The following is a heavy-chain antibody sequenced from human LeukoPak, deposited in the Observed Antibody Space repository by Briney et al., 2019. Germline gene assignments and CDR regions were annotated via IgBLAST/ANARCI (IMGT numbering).Heavy chain of an antibody. J-gene: IGHJ6*02. D-gene: IGHD3-10*01. V-gene: IGHV3-74*01. CDR2: IKSDGSHT. CDR3: ASSILMWLGDDMDA. CDR1: GFPFSDYW. Sequence: GGPLRLSCAASGFPFSDYWMHWVRQAPGKGLVWVSRIKSDGSHTIYADSVKGRFTITRDNAKNTLCLQMNSLRVEDSAVYYCASSILMWLGDDMDAWGQGTTVTVCS.